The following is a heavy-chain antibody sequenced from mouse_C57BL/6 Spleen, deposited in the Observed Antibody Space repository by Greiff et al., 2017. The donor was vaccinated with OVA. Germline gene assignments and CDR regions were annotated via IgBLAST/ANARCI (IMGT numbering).Heavy chain of an antibody. V-gene: IGHV1-50*01. D-gene: IGHD4-1*01. CDR3: ARWEGY. CDR2: IDPSDSYT. CDR1: GYTFTSYW. Sequence: QVQLQQPGAELVKPGASVKLSCKASGYTFTSYWMQWVKQRPGQGLEWIGEIDPSDSYTNYNQKFEGKATLTVDTSSSTAYMQLSSLTSEDSAVYYCARWEGYWGQGTTLTVSS. J-gene: IGHJ2*01.